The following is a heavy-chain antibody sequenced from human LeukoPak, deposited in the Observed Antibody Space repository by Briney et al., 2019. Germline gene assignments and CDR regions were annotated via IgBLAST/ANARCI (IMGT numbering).Heavy chain of an antibody. V-gene: IGHV4-4*07. J-gene: IGHJ5*02. Sequence: PSETLSLTCTVSGDSISNHYCSWIRQPAGKGLEWIGRVHTSGSTDYNPSLKGRVTMSVDTSKNQFSLKLSSVTAADTAVYYCARDGFSGSYYRWFDPWGQGTLVTVSS. CDR3: ARDGFSGSYYRWFDP. CDR1: GDSISNHY. D-gene: IGHD1-26*01. CDR2: VHTSGST.